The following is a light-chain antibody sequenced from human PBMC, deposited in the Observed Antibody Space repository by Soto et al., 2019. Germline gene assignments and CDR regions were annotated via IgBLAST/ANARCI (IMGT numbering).Light chain of an antibody. J-gene: IGKJ4*01. V-gene: IGKV3-20*01. CDR3: HQYDSSPRT. CDR1: QSVSSSY. Sequence: EIVLTQSPGTLSLSPGERATLSCRASQSVSSSYLAWYQQKPGQAPRLLIYGSSSRATGITDRFSGSGSGTDFTLTISRLEPEDFAVYYCHQYDSSPRTFGGGTKVEIK. CDR2: GSS.